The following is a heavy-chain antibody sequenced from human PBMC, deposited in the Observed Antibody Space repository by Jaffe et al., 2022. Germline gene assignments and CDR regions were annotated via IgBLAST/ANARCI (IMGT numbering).Heavy chain of an antibody. CDR2: IYPGDSDT. CDR3: VRQHHIIVGEGYYFDY. V-gene: IGHV5-51*01. J-gene: IGHJ4*02. CDR1: GYSFTSYW. Sequence: EVQLVQSGAEVKKPGESLKISCKGSGYSFTSYWIGWVRQMPGKGLEWMGIIYPGDSDTRYSPSFQGQVTISADKSISTAYLQWSSLKASDTAMYYCVRQHHIIVGEGYYFDYWGQGTLVTVSS. D-gene: IGHD1-26*01.